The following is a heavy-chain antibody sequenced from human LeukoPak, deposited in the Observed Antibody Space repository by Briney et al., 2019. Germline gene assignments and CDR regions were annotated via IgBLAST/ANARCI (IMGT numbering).Heavy chain of an antibody. Sequence: GGSLRHSCAASGFTFSSYWMYWVRQAPGKGLVWVSRINSDGSTTEYADSVKGRFTISRDNAKNTLFLQLSSLRAEDTAVYYCARGPDHGGSYYHDWGQGTLVTVSS. J-gene: IGHJ4*02. CDR3: ARGPDHGGSYYHD. D-gene: IGHD1-26*01. CDR1: GFTFSSYW. CDR2: INSDGSTT. V-gene: IGHV3-74*03.